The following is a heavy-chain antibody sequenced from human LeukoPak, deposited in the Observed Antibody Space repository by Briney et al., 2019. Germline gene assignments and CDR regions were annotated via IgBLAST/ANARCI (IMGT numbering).Heavy chain of an antibody. Sequence: GGSLRLSCAASGFTFSSYGMSWVRQAPGKGLEWVSSISSSSSYIYYADSVKGRFTISRDNAKNSLYLQMNSLRAEDTAVYYCARRGAVTSFDYWGQGTLVTVSS. D-gene: IGHD4-11*01. CDR1: GFTFSSYG. CDR3: ARRGAVTSFDY. CDR2: ISSSSSYI. J-gene: IGHJ4*02. V-gene: IGHV3-21*01.